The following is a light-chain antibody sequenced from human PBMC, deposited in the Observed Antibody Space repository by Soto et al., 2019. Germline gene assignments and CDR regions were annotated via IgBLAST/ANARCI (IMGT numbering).Light chain of an antibody. V-gene: IGLV1-44*01. CDR2: SNA. CDR3: AAWDDSLKAML. CDR1: GSNIGENA. Sequence: QLVLTQPPSASGTPGQTVNISCSGSGSNIGENAVNWYQHLPGTAPQLLIYSNALRPSGVPHRFSGSKSGTAGSLAISGLQSEDEAHYYCAAWDDSLKAMLFGGGTKLTVL. J-gene: IGLJ3*02.